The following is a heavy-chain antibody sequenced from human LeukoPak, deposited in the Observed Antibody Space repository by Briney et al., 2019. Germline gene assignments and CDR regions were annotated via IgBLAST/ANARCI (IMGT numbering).Heavy chain of an antibody. D-gene: IGHD2-2*02. CDR1: GGSISSYY. V-gene: IGHV4-59*01. J-gene: IGHJ5*02. CDR3: ARAIPYNWFDP. Sequence: PSETLSLTCTVSGGSISSYYWSWIRQPPGKGLEWIGYIYYSGSTNYNPSLKSRVTISVDTSKNQFSLKLSSVTAADTAAYYCARAIPYNWFDPWGQGTLVAVSS. CDR2: IYYSGST.